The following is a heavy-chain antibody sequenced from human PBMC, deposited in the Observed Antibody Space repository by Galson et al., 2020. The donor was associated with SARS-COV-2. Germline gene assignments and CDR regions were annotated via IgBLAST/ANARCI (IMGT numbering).Heavy chain of an antibody. D-gene: IGHD3-22*01. CDR2: INVGNVNI. Sequence: ASVKVSCEAFGYTFSTYTIHWVRQAPGQSLEWMGWINVGNVNIRYSQNFQGRVTITRDTSASTVYMELSSLRYEDTAVYYCASGDSSGYFIGLDSWGQGTLVTVSS. V-gene: IGHV1-3*01. CDR3: ASGDSSGYFIGLDS. CDR1: GYTFSTYT. J-gene: IGHJ5*01.